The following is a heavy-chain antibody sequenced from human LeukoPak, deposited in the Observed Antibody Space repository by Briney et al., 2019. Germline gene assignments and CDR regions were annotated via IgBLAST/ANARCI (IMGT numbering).Heavy chain of an antibody. J-gene: IGHJ5*02. CDR1: GYTFTGYY. D-gene: IGHD2-2*01. V-gene: IGHV1-2*02. Sequence: ASVKVSCKASGYTFTGYYMHWVRQAPGQGLEWMGWINPNSGGTSYAQKFQGRVTMTRDTSISTAYMELSRLRSDDTAVYYCAGAYCSSTSCPWWFDPWGQGTLVTVSS. CDR3: AGAYCSSTSCPWWFDP. CDR2: INPNSGGT.